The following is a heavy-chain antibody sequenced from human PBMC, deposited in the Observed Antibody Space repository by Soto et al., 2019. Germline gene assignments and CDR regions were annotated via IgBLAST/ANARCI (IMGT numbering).Heavy chain of an antibody. CDR1: GYTFTSYD. CDR3: ARGRSQFYYDSSGYCYY. Sequence: ASVKVSCKASGYTFTSYDINWVRQATGQGLEWMGWMNPNSGNTGYAQKLQGRVTMTRNTSISTAYMELSSLRSEDTALYCCARGRSQFYYDSSGYCYYWGQGTLVTVSS. D-gene: IGHD3-22*01. V-gene: IGHV1-8*01. CDR2: MNPNSGNT. J-gene: IGHJ4*02.